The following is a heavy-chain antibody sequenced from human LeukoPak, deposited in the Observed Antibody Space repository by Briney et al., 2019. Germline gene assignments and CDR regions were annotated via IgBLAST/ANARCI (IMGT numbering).Heavy chain of an antibody. V-gene: IGHV3-21*01. CDR2: ISSSSSYI. CDR3: ASTYGDYDPLDY. D-gene: IGHD4-17*01. J-gene: IGHJ4*02. CDR1: GFTFSSYS. Sequence: GGSLRLSCAASGFTFSSYSMNWVRQAPGKGLEWVSSISSSSSYIYYADSVKGRFTISRGNAKNSLYLQMNSLRAEDTAVYYCASTYGDYDPLDYWGQGTLVTVSS.